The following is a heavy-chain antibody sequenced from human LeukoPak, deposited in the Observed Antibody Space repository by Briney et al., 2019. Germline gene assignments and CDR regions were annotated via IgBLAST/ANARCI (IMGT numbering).Heavy chain of an antibody. CDR3: ASSEFIRSPCLDP. CDR1: GFTFTGYY. V-gene: IGHV1-2*02. J-gene: IGHJ5*02. CDR2: INPNSGDT. D-gene: IGHD1-26*01. Sequence: ASVKVSCKASGFTFTGYYIHWVRQAPGQGLEWMGWINPNSGDTKYAQNFHGRVTMTRDTSITTAYMELSGLRSDDTAIYYCASSEFIRSPCLDPWGQGTLVTVSS.